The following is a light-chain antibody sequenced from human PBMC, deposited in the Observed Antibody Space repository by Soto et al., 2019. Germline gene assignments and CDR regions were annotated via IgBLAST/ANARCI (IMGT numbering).Light chain of an antibody. CDR2: DVS. J-gene: IGLJ2*01. Sequence: QSALTQPASVSGSPGQSITISCTGTSSDVGGYNYVSWYQQHPGKAPKFMIYDVSNRPSGVSNRFSGSKSGNTASLTISGLQAEDEADYYCSSYTSSSTDVIFGGGTKVTVL. CDR1: SSDVGGYNY. V-gene: IGLV2-14*01. CDR3: SSYTSSSTDVI.